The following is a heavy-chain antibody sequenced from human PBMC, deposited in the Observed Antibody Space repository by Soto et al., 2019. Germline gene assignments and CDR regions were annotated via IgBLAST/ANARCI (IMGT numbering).Heavy chain of an antibody. V-gene: IGHV1-46*01. D-gene: IGHD3-22*01. J-gene: IGHJ4*02. CDR1: GYTFTSYY. CDR2: INPSGGST. Sequence: ASVKVSCKASGYTFTSYYMHWVRRAPGQGLEWMGIINPSGGSTSYAQKFQGRVTMTRDTSTSTVYMELSSLRSEDTAVYYCARSSGRFAYYYDRSGSDYWGQGTLVTVSS. CDR3: ARSSGRFAYYYDRSGSDY.